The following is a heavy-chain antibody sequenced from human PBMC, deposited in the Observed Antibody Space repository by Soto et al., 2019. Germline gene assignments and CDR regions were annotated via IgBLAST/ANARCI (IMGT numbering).Heavy chain of an antibody. CDR3: AADESSPDITMVRGFH. CDR1: GFTFTSSA. J-gene: IGHJ4*02. CDR2: IVVGSGNT. D-gene: IGHD3-10*01. Sequence: ASVKVSCKASGFTFTSSAVQWVRQARGQRLEWIGWIVVGSGNTNYAQKFQERVTITRDMSTSTAYMELSSLRSEDTAVYYCAADESSPDITMVRGFHWGQGTLVTVSS. V-gene: IGHV1-58*01.